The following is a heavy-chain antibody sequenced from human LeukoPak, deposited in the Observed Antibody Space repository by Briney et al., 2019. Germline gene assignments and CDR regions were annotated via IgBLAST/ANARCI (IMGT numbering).Heavy chain of an antibody. J-gene: IGHJ6*04. D-gene: IGHD3-10*02. CDR2: ISSSGSTI. Sequence: GGSLRLSCGASGFTFSTYGMSWVRQAPGKGLEWVSYISSSGSTIYYADSVKGRFTISRDNAKNSLYLQMNSLRAEDTAVYYCAELGITMIGGVWGKGTTVTISS. CDR1: GFTFSTYG. V-gene: IGHV3-48*04. CDR3: AELGITMIGGV.